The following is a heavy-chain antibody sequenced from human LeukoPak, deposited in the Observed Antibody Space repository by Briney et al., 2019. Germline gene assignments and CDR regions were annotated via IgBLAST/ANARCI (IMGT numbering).Heavy chain of an antibody. CDR3: AREFFSGCPCGY. V-gene: IGHV3-30-3*01. Sequence: GGSLRLSCAASGFTFSSYAMHWVRQAPGKGLEWVAVISYDGSNKYYADSVKGRFTISRDNSKNTLYLQMNSLRAEDTAVYYCAREFFSGCPCGYWGQGTLVTVSS. CDR1: GFTFSSYA. D-gene: IGHD6-19*01. CDR2: ISYDGSNK. J-gene: IGHJ4*02.